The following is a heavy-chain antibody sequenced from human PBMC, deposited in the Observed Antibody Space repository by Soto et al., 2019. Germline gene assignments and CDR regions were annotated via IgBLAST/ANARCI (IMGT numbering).Heavy chain of an antibody. CDR1: GFTFSSYA. J-gene: IGHJ6*02. Sequence: GGSLRLSCAASGFTFSSYAMHWVRQATGKGLEWVAVIWYDGSNKYYADSLKGRFTISRDNSKNTLYLQMNSLRAEDTAVYYCARDRSSSGEYGMDVWGQGTTVTVSS. CDR3: ARDRSSSGEYGMDV. D-gene: IGHD4-17*01. CDR2: IWYDGSNK. V-gene: IGHV3-33*01.